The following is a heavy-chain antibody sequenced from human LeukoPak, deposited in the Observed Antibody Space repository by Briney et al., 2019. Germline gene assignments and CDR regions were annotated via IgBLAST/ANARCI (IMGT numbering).Heavy chain of an antibody. D-gene: IGHD6-13*01. CDR1: GYSFTSYW. Sequence: GESLKISCKGSGYSFTSYWIGWVRQMPGKGLECMGIIYPGDSDTRYSPSFQGQVTISADKSISTAYLQWSSLKASDTALYYCAREVHSSSWYVDYWGQGTLVTVSS. CDR2: IYPGDSDT. CDR3: AREVHSSSWYVDY. V-gene: IGHV5-51*01. J-gene: IGHJ4*02.